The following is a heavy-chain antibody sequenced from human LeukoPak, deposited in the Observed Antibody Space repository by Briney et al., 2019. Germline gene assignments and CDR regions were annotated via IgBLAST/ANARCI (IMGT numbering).Heavy chain of an antibody. CDR1: GCSISSYY. CDR2: IYNGGST. CDR3: ARGVREYDASGWSELVVY. Sequence: GSLSLTCTASGCSISSYYRSWIRQPPGKGLEWIGVIYNGGSTYYTHSLKSRFTISVDTSKNQLSLKLSSVTAADTAVYDCARGVREYDASGWSELVVYSGQGRQASDSS. D-gene: IGHD6-19*01. J-gene: IGHJ4*02. V-gene: IGHV4-59*01.